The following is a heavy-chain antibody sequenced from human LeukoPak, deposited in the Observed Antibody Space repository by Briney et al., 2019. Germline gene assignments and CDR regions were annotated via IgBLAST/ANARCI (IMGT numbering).Heavy chain of an antibody. CDR1: GYPFTSNG. J-gene: IGHJ4*02. Sequence: ASVKVSFTASGYPFTSNGISWVRQAPGQGLEWMGWIGTDKDNTKYAQKFQGRVTMTADRSTTTVYMELRRLTSDDTAVYYCARDVLGATCGFDYWGQGTLVTVSS. D-gene: IGHD1-26*01. CDR3: ARDVLGATCGFDY. V-gene: IGHV1-18*01. CDR2: IGTDKDNT.